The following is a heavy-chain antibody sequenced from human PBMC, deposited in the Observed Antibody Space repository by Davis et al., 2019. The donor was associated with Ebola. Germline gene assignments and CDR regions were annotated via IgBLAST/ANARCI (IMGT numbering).Heavy chain of an antibody. Sequence: PSETLSLTCTVSGGSISSGDYHWSWIRQPPGKGLEWIGYIYYSGSTYYNPSLKSRVTISVDTSKNQFSLKLSSVTAADTAVYYCARGWKIVAAGTFSGYYYGMDVWGQGTTVTVSS. V-gene: IGHV4-30-4*01. CDR3: ARGWKIVAAGTFSGYYYGMDV. D-gene: IGHD6-13*01. CDR2: IYYSGST. CDR1: GGSISSGDYH. J-gene: IGHJ6*02.